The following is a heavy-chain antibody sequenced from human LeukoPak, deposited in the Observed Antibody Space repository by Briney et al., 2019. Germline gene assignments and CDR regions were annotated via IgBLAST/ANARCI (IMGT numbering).Heavy chain of an antibody. V-gene: IGHV4-31*03. CDR3: ARKNDYGADYYIDV. CDR2: LSYSGRT. CDR1: GGSISSGGSD. J-gene: IGHJ6*03. Sequence: FQTPSLTSTVSGGSISSGGSDWNWTRQHPGGGLGWIGFLSYSGRTNYNPSLKSRVSLSVDTSKNPSSLWLHSVTAADPAVYYCARKNDYGADYYIDVWGKGTAVTVSS. D-gene: IGHD4-17*01.